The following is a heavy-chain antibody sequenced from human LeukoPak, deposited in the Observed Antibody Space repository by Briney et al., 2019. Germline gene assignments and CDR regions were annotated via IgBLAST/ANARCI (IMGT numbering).Heavy chain of an antibody. J-gene: IGHJ4*02. Sequence: SGGSLRLSCAASGFTFSSYSMNWVRQAPGKGLEWVSYISSSSSTIYYADSVKGRFTISRDNAKNSLYLQMNSLRAEDTAVYYCARRAARAFGGWGQGTLVTVSS. D-gene: IGHD6-6*01. V-gene: IGHV3-48*01. CDR1: GFTFSSYS. CDR3: ARRAARAFGG. CDR2: ISSSSSTI.